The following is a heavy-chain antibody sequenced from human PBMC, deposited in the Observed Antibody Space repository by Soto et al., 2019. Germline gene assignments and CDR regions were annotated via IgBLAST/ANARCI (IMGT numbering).Heavy chain of an antibody. Sequence: EVQLVESGGGLVQPAGSLRLSCAASGFTFSSYDMHWVRQATGKGLEWVSAIGTAGDPYYPGSVKGRFTISRENAKISLYLQMNSLRAGDTAVYYCARARSTVTTGGYYFDYWGQGTLVTVSS. CDR1: GFTFSSYD. CDR3: ARARSTVTTGGYYFDY. V-gene: IGHV3-13*05. CDR2: IGTAGDP. J-gene: IGHJ4*02. D-gene: IGHD4-17*01.